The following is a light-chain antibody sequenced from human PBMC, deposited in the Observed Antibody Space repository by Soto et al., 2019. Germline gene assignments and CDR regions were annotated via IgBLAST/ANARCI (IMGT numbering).Light chain of an antibody. CDR1: QSVVFSRNNRNC. V-gene: IGKV4-1*01. CDR2: WAS. J-gene: IGKJ2*01. CDR3: HQYCNIPYT. Sequence: DIVMTQSPDSLAVSLGERATVNCKSSQSVVFSRNNRNCLAWYQQKSGQPPKLLLYWASTRESGVPDRFSGSESGTDFTLTISSLQAEDVAVYYCHQYCNIPYTFGQGTKLEIK.